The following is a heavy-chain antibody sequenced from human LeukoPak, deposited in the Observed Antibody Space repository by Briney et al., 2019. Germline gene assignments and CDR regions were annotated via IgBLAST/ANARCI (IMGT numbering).Heavy chain of an antibody. J-gene: IGHJ4*02. Sequence: GGSLRLSCAASGFTFSSYWMSWVRQAPGKGLEWVANIKQDGSEKYYVDSVKGRFTIARDNAKNSLYLQMNSLRAADTAVYYCAREGSVFWSGYLTPTDYWGQGTLVTVSS. D-gene: IGHD3-3*01. CDR2: IKQDGSEK. CDR1: GFTFSSYW. CDR3: AREGSVFWSGYLTPTDY. V-gene: IGHV3-7*01.